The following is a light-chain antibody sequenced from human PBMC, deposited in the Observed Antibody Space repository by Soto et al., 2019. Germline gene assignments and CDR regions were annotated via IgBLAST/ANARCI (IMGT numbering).Light chain of an antibody. Sequence: IVMTQSPDTLSVSPWEGATLSCRASQSVIKNLAWFQQKPGQAPRLLIYGASTRVTGVPARFSGSGSGTDFTLTISRLEPEDFAVYYCQQYDSSPRTFGQGTKVDIK. J-gene: IGKJ1*01. CDR1: QSVIKN. V-gene: IGKV3-15*01. CDR3: QQYDSSPRT. CDR2: GAS.